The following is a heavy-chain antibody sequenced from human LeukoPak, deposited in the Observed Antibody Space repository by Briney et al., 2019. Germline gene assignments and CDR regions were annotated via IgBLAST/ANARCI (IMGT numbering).Heavy chain of an antibody. CDR2: IYYGGST. V-gene: IGHV4-59*08. Sequence: SETLSLTCTVSGGSISSPYWTWLRQPPGKGLEWIGYIYYGGSTDYSPSLKSRATISLDTSKNQFSLHLTSVTAADTAVYYCARQLAGLAPPGFIDSWGQGTLVTVSS. CDR3: ARQLAGLAPPGFIDS. D-gene: IGHD3-3*02. CDR1: GGSISSPY. J-gene: IGHJ4*02.